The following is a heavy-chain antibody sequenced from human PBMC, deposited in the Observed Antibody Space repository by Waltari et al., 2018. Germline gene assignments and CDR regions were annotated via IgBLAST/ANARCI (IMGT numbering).Heavy chain of an antibody. CDR1: GGTVSSCA. CDR3: ARDPKGTTVIYDAFDL. Sequence: QVHLVQSGAEVKKPGSSVRVSCRASGGTVSSCACKWLRQAPGQGLEWMGGIIPIFGTPIYAQKFQGRVTITADTSTTTAYMELSSLRFEDTAVYYCARDPKGTTVIYDAFDLWGQGTMVSVSS. D-gene: IGHD4-17*01. CDR2: IIPIFGTP. J-gene: IGHJ3*01. V-gene: IGHV1-69*14.